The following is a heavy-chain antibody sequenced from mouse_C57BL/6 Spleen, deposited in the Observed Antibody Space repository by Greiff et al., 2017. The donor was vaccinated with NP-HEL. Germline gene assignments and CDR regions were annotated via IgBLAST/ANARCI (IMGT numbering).Heavy chain of an antibody. CDR1: GYSITSGYY. CDR3: ARAPAYYSNAMDY. J-gene: IGHJ4*01. Sequence: EVKLEESGPGLVKPSQSLSLTCSVTGYSITSGYYWNWIRQFPGNKLEWMGYISYDGSNNYNPSLKNRISITRDTSKNQFFLKLNSVTTEDTATYYCARAPAYYSNAMDYWGQGTSVTVSS. D-gene: IGHD2-5*01. CDR2: ISYDGSN. V-gene: IGHV3-6*01.